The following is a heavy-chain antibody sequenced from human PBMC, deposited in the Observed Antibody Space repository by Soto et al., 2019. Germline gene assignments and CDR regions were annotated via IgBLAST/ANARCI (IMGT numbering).Heavy chain of an antibody. D-gene: IGHD3-3*01. J-gene: IGHJ3*02. Sequence: TLSLPCTVSGDSISSGGYYWSWIREHPGKGLEWIGYIYYSGSTYYNPSLKSRVTISVDTSKNQFSLKLSSVTAADTAVYYCARPRMDYDFWSGYGHAFDIWGQGTMVTVSS. CDR3: ARPRMDYDFWSGYGHAFDI. CDR2: IYYSGST. V-gene: IGHV4-31*03. CDR1: GDSISSGGYY.